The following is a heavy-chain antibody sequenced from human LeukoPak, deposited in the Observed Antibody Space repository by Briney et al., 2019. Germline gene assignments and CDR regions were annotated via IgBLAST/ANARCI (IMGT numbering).Heavy chain of an antibody. D-gene: IGHD2-21*01. Sequence: GPTLVNPTQTLTLTCTFSGFSLITSGVEVGWIRQPPGKTLAWLALLYWDDYERYTPSLKNRLTITKDTSRNRVVLTMTNMDPVDTATSSCAHSIRIGREGGGDKAYYFASWGQGSLVTVSS. CDR1: GFSLITSGVE. J-gene: IGHJ4*02. CDR2: LYWDDYE. CDR3: AHSIRIGREGGGDKAYYFAS. V-gene: IGHV2-5*02.